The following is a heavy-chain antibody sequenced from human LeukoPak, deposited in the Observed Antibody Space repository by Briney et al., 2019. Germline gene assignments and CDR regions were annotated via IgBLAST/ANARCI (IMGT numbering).Heavy chain of an antibody. V-gene: IGHV3-7*01. D-gene: IGHD2-2*02. CDR2: IKQEGSEK. CDR3: ARVWCSSTSCYSTPPDYMDV. Sequence: GGSLRLCCAASGFTFSSYWMSWLRKAPVKGLEWVANIKQEGSEKYYVDSVKGRFTISRDNAKTSLYLQMNSLRAEDTAVYYCARVWCSSTSCYSTPPDYMDVWGKGTTVTVSS. CDR1: GFTFSSYW. J-gene: IGHJ6*03.